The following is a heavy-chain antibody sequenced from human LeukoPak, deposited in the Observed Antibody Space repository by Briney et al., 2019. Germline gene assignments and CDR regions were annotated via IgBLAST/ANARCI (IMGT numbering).Heavy chain of an antibody. Sequence: GGSLRLSCAASGFTFSSYSMNWVRQAPGKGLEWVSYISSSSSTIYYADSVKGRFTISRDNAKNSLYLQMNSLRAEDTALYYCAKGLAARPRYYGMDVWGQGTTVTVSS. V-gene: IGHV3-48*01. J-gene: IGHJ6*02. CDR2: ISSSSSTI. CDR1: GFTFSSYS. CDR3: AKGLAARPRYYGMDV. D-gene: IGHD6-6*01.